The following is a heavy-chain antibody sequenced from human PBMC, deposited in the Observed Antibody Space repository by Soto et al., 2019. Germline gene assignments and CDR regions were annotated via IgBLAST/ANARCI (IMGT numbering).Heavy chain of an antibody. D-gene: IGHD2-15*01. CDR1: GDSVSSNSAA. CDR3: ARGYCSGGSCFYYYGMDV. CDR2: TYYRSKWYN. J-gene: IGHJ6*02. V-gene: IGHV6-1*01. Sequence: SQTLSLTCAISGDSVSSNSAACNCIRQSPSRDLERQGRTYYRSKWYNDYAVSGKSRITINPDTPKNQFSLQLNSVTPEVTAVYFCARGYCSGGSCFYYYGMDVWGQGTTVTVS.